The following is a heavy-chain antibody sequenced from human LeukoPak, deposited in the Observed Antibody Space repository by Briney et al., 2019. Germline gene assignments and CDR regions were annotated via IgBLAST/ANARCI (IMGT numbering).Heavy chain of an antibody. V-gene: IGHV3-30*18. Sequence: GRSLRLSCAASGFTLSSYGMHWVRQAPGKGLEWVAVITYDGSNKYYADSVRGRFTISRDNSKNTLYLQMNSLRAEDTAVYYWAKSAEQWLAPSFDYGGRGTLVTVSS. D-gene: IGHD6-19*01. CDR2: ITYDGSNK. J-gene: IGHJ4*02. CDR3: AKSAEQWLAPSFDY. CDR1: GFTLSSYG.